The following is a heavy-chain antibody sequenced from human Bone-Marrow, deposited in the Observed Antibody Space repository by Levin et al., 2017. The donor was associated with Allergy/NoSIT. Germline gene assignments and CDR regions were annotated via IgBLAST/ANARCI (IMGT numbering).Heavy chain of an antibody. D-gene: IGHD5-24*01. V-gene: IGHV4-59*01. CDR1: GGSISGSY. CDR3: ARGAGREGYQFP. CDR2: MYYTGGT. J-gene: IGHJ5*02. Sequence: SQTLSLTCTVSGGSISGSYWSWIRQPPGKGLEWIGYMYYTGGTNYNPSLSSRVIISLESSKNQFSLKLSSVTAADTAMYYCARGAGREGYQFPRGQGILVTVSS.